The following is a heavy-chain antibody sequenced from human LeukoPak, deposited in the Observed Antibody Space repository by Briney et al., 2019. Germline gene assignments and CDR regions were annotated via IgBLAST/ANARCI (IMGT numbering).Heavy chain of an antibody. CDR1: GVSINDYY. D-gene: IGHD2-21*01. CDR2: ISHTEGT. Sequence: SETLSLTCGVFGVSINDYYWSWIRQSPGRGLEWIGEISHTEGTRYNPSLESRVTMSVGASENQLSLKLIFVTAADTAVYYCARIRCGHSGSVCYNHWGLGTLVTVSS. CDR3: ARIRCGHSGSVCYNH. J-gene: IGHJ4*02. V-gene: IGHV4-34*01.